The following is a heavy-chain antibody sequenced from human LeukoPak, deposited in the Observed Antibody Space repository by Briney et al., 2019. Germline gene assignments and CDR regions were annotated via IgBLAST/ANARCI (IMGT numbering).Heavy chain of an antibody. CDR2: VFHSGTT. J-gene: IGHJ4*02. CDR3: VRRDNTGWNYFDY. CDR1: GDSLTSHF. Sequence: SETLSLTCNVSGDSLTSHFWSWIRQTPGKGLEWIGYVFHSGTTNYSPSLKSRVTISLDTSKNHLSLKLTSVLAADTAIYYCVRRDNTGWNYFDYWGQGILVTVSS. V-gene: IGHV4-59*08. D-gene: IGHD6-19*01.